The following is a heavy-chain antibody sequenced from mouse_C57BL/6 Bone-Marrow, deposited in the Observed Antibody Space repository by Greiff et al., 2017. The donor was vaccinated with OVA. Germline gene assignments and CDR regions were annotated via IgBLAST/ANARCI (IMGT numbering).Heavy chain of an antibody. CDR2: ISSGGSYT. Sequence: VKLVESGGDLVKPGGFLKLSCAASGITFSSYGMSWVFPTPDKRLEWVATISSGGSYTYYPDSVKGRFTISRDNAKNTLYLQMSSLKSEDTAMYYCASLYDGFPWFAYWGQGTLVTVSA. CDR3: ASLYDGFPWFAY. V-gene: IGHV5-6*02. J-gene: IGHJ3*01. CDR1: GITFSSYG. D-gene: IGHD2-3*01.